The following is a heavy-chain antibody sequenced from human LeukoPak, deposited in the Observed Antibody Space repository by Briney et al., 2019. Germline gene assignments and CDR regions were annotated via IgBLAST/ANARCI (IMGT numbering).Heavy chain of an antibody. CDR2: IYYGGST. CDR1: GDSISSYY. CDR3: ARHPSAMTRFDP. V-gene: IGHV4-59*08. J-gene: IGHJ5*02. Sequence: PSETLSLTCTVSGDSISSYYWTWIRQTPEKGLEWVGSIYYGGSTNYNPSLKSRVTISVDTPKNQLSLNLNSVTAADTAVYYCARHPSAMTRFDPWGQGTLVTVST. D-gene: IGHD2-2*01.